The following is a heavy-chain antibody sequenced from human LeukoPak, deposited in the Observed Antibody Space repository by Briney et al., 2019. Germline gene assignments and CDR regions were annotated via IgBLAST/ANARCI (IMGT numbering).Heavy chain of an antibody. J-gene: IGHJ4*02. Sequence: GGSLRLSCAASGFTFSSSGMTWVRQAPGKGLEWVSTFSSGGSTYYADSVKGRFTISRDNSKNMLDLHMNSLRVEDTALYYCAKVQLYYYEYCGQGTLVTVSS. CDR2: FSSGGST. D-gene: IGHD1-1*01. V-gene: IGHV3-23*01. CDR1: GFTFSSSG. CDR3: AKVQLYYYEY.